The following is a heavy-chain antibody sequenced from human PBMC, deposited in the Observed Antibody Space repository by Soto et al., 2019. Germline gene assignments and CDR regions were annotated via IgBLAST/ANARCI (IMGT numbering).Heavy chain of an antibody. D-gene: IGHD2-15*01. CDR1: GFTFSSYE. CDR3: AREMRMWWYDAFDI. V-gene: IGHV3-48*03. J-gene: IGHJ3*02. CDR2: ISSSGSTI. Sequence: EVQLVESGGGLVQPGGSLRLSCAASGFTFSSYEMNWVRQAPGKGLEWVSYISSSGSTIYYADSEKGRFTISRDNAKNSLYLQMNSLRAEDTAVYYCAREMRMWWYDAFDIWGQGTMVTVSS.